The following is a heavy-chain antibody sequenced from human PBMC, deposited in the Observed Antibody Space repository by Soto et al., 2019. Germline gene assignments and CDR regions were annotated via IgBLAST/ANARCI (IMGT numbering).Heavy chain of an antibody. CDR3: SRDAFQASSGGLWYGMDV. D-gene: IGHD2-15*01. V-gene: IGHV3-33*01. Sequence: QVQLVESGGGVVQPGTSLRLSCAASGFTFSSYGIHWVRQVPGKGLEWVALIWYDGSNKYYADSVKGRFTISRDNSKNKLYLKMNSLRAEDTAVYYCSRDAFQASSGGLWYGMDVWGLGTTVTVSS. J-gene: IGHJ6*02. CDR2: IWYDGSNK. CDR1: GFTFSSYG.